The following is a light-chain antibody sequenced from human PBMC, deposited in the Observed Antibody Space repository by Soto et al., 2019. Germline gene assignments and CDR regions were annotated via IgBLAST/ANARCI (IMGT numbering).Light chain of an antibody. V-gene: IGKV1-5*03. CDR2: KAS. CDR1: QSISSG. Sequence: DSQMTQSPSTLSASVGDRVTITCRASQSISSGLAWYQQKPGKAPKLLLSKASSLESGVPSRFSGSGSRTEFTLTISSLQTADFASEYCKQHGSYSPWTFGQGTKVEIK. J-gene: IGKJ1*01. CDR3: KQHGSYSPWT.